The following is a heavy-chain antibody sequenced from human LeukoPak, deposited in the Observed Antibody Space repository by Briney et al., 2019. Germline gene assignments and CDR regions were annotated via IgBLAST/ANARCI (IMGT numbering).Heavy chain of an antibody. V-gene: IGHV3-33*08. Sequence: GGSLRLSCAASGFTFSSYSMNWVRQAPGKGLEWVAVIWYDGSNKYYADSVKGRFTISRDNSKNTLYLQMNSLRAEDTAVYYCARRMKSYGMDVWGQGTTVTVSS. CDR2: IWYDGSNK. CDR1: GFTFSSYS. D-gene: IGHD2-15*01. CDR3: ARRMKSYGMDV. J-gene: IGHJ6*02.